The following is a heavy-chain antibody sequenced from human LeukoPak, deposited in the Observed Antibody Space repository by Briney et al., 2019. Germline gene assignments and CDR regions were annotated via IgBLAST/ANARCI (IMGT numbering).Heavy chain of an antibody. Sequence: SETLSLTCSVAGGSINSYYRGWVRQPAGKGLEWIGRIYTTGTTNYSPSLKSRLTTSVDTSKNQFSLKLTSVTAADTAVYYCGRQGYTASYYFVDYWSQGTLVTVSS. J-gene: IGHJ4*02. CDR1: GGSINSYY. D-gene: IGHD1-26*01. CDR2: IYTTGTT. V-gene: IGHV4-4*07. CDR3: GRQGYTASYYFVDY.